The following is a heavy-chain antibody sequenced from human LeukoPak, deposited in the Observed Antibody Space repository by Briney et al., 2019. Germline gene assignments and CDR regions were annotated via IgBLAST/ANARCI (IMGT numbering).Heavy chain of an antibody. Sequence: PGGSLRLSCAASGFTVSSNYMSWVRQAPGKGLEWVSVIYSGGSTYYADSVKGRFTISRDNAKNSLYLQMSSLRAEDTAVYYCARVTEGTVTTGYWGQGTLVTVSS. CDR3: ARVTEGTVTTGY. CDR1: GFTVSSNY. J-gene: IGHJ4*02. D-gene: IGHD4-17*01. CDR2: IYSGGST. V-gene: IGHV3-53*01.